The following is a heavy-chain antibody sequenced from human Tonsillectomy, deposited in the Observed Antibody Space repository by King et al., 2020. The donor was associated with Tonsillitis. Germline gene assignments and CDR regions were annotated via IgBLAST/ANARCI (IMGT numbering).Heavy chain of an antibody. J-gene: IGHJ3*02. V-gene: IGHV3-13*01. CDR1: GFTFSSYD. CDR2: IGTAGDT. CDR3: ARSITMVRGVFLDAFDI. D-gene: IGHD3-10*01. Sequence: VQLVESGGGLVQPGGSLRLSCAASGFTFSSYDMHWVRQATGKGLEWVSAIGTAGDTDYPGSVKGRFTISRENAKNSLYLQMNSLRAGDTAVYYCARSITMVRGVFLDAFDIWGQGTMVTVSS.